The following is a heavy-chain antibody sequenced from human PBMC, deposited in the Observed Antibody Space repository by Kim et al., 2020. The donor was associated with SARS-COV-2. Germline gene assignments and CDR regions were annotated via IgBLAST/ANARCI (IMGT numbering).Heavy chain of an antibody. Sequence: GGSLRFSCAASGFTFSSYGMNWVRQAPGKGLEWVADISYDGSNKYYADSVKGRFTISRDNSKNSLYLQMNSLRAEDTAVYYCARGEGCSSTSCAHLGYYYNGMGYWGQGTPVTVSS. V-gene: IGHV3-30*03. CDR2: ISYDGSNK. CDR3: ARGEGCSSTSCAHLGYYYNGMGY. CDR1: GFTFSSYG. J-gene: IGHJ6*02. D-gene: IGHD2-2*01.